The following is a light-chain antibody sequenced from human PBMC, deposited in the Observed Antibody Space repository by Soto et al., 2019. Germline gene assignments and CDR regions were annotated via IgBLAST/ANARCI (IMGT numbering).Light chain of an antibody. CDR1: QSVNSW. V-gene: IGKV1-5*01. CDR3: QQYNTYWT. J-gene: IGKJ1*01. Sequence: DIQMTHSPSALSASVGDRFTITCRASQSVNSWLAWYQHKPGKAPELLIYDVSVLRSGVPSRFSGRGSETESTFTISILKPDDVATYYCQQYNTYWTFGQGTKVEIK. CDR2: DVS.